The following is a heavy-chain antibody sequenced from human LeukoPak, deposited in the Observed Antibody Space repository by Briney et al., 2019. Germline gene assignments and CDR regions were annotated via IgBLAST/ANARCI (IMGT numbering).Heavy chain of an antibody. J-gene: IGHJ4*02. V-gene: IGHV3-15*01. CDR2: IKSKTDGGIT. CDR1: GFTFSNAW. CDR3: TTRSFVGATVQRDFDY. Sequence: PGGSLRLSCAASGFTFSNAWMSWVRQAPGKGLEWVGRIKSKTDGGITDYAAPVKGRFTISRDDSKNTLYLQMNSLKTEDTAVYYCTTRSFVGATVQRDFDYWGQGTLVTVSS. D-gene: IGHD1-26*01.